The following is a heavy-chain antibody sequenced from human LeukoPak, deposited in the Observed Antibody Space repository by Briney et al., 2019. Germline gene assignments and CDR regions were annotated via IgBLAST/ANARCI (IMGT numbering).Heavy chain of an antibody. V-gene: IGHV3-30*03. CDR2: ISYDGSNK. CDR1: GFTFSSYG. Sequence: GGSLRLSCAASGFTFSSYGMHWVRQAPGKGLEWVAVISYDGSNKYYADSVKGRFTISGDNAKNTLYLQMNSLRAEDTAVYYCARGSYGSGRDTFDYWGQGTLVTVSS. CDR3: ARGSYGSGRDTFDY. J-gene: IGHJ4*02. D-gene: IGHD3-10*01.